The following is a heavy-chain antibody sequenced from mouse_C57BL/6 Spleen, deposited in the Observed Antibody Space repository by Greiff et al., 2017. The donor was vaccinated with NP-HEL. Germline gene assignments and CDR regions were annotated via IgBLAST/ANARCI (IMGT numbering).Heavy chain of an antibody. CDR3: ARYGIYYDYDRGKLDY. CDR2: IYPRSGNT. D-gene: IGHD2-4*01. J-gene: IGHJ2*01. V-gene: IGHV1-81*01. CDR1: GYTFTSYG. Sequence: QVQLQQSGAELARPGASVKLSCKASGYTFTSYGISWVKQRTGQGLEWIGEIYPRSGNTYYNEKFKGKATLTADKSSSTAYMELRSLTSEDSAVYFCARYGIYYDYDRGKLDYWGQGTTLTVSS.